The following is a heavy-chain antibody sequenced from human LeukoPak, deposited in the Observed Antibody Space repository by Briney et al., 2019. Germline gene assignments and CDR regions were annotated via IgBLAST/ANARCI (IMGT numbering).Heavy chain of an antibody. D-gene: IGHD5-24*01. CDR1: GGTFSSYA. CDR3: ARSRDGYNFYFDY. V-gene: IGHV1-69*01. Sequence: SVKVSCKASGGTFSSYAINWVRQAPGQGLEWMGGIIPIFGTANYAQKFQGRVTITADESTSTAYMELSSLRSEDTAVYYCARSRDGYNFYFDYWGQGTLVTVSS. J-gene: IGHJ4*02. CDR2: IIPIFGTA.